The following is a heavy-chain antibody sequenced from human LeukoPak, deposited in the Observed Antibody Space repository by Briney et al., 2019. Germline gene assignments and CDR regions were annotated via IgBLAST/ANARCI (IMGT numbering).Heavy chain of an antibody. CDR3: VSVARGAFDI. V-gene: IGHV1-8*03. D-gene: IGHD3-10*01. CDR2: MNPNSGNT. J-gene: IGHJ3*02. CDR1: GYTFTSYD. Sequence: ALVKVSCKASGYTFTSYDINWVRQATGQGLEWMGWMNPNSGNTGYAQKLQGRVTITRNTSISTAYMELSSLRSEDTAVYYCVSVARGAFDIWGQGTMVTVSS.